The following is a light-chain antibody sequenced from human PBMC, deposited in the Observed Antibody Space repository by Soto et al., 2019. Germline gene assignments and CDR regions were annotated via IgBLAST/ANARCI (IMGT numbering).Light chain of an antibody. CDR2: AAS. V-gene: IGKV1-39*01. J-gene: IGKJ5*01. Sequence: DIQMTQSPSSLSASVGDRVTITCRSSQSISTYLNWYQQKAGLAPKLLIYAASNLQSGVPSRFSGSGSGTEFTLTISSLQPEDFATYYCQHADSFPLITFGQGTRLEI. CDR3: QHADSFPLIT. CDR1: QSISTY.